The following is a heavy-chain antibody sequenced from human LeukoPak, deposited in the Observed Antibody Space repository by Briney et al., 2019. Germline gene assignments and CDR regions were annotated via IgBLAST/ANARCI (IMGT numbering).Heavy chain of an antibody. CDR3: ARTLALYCSGGSCYHGYYYYGMDV. Sequence: ASVKVSCKASGGTFSSYAISWVRQAPGQGLEWMGGIIPIFGTASYAQKFQGRVTITADESTSTAYMELSSLRSEDTAVYYCARTLALYCSGGSCYHGYYYYGMDVWGQGTTVTVSS. CDR2: IIPIFGTA. D-gene: IGHD2-15*01. V-gene: IGHV1-69*13. CDR1: GGTFSSYA. J-gene: IGHJ6*02.